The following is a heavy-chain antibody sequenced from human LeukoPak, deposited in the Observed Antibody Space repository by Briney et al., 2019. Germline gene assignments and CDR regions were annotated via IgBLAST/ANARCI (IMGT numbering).Heavy chain of an antibody. CDR3: ATRDCGGGSCFSSLGWDYFGLDV. D-gene: IGHD2-15*01. CDR2: VSSSGNT. CDR1: GDSISSGNNY. J-gene: IGHJ6*02. Sequence: PSQTLSLACSVSGDSISSGNNYWTWIRQTAGKGLEWLGRVSSSGNTNYNPSLKSRLTISLDTSENQFSLRLNSVTAADTAVYYCATRDCGGGSCFSSLGWDYFGLDVWGQGTTVIVSS. V-gene: IGHV4-61*02.